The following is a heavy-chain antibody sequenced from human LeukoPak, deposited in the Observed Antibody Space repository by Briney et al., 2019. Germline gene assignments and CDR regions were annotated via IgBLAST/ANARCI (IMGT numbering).Heavy chain of an antibody. Sequence: GGSLRLSCAASGFIFSSYAMHWVRQAPGKGLEWVAVISYDGSNKYYADSVKGRFTISRDNSKNTLYLQMNSLRAEDTAVYYCARDHLSGDYDFWSGYYVRWWGQGTLVTVSS. CDR1: GFIFSSYA. J-gene: IGHJ4*02. CDR2: ISYDGSNK. V-gene: IGHV3-30-3*01. CDR3: ARDHLSGDYDFWSGYYVRW. D-gene: IGHD3-3*01.